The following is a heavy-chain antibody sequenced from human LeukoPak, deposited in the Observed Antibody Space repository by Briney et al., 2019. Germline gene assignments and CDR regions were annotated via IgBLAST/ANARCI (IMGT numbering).Heavy chain of an antibody. CDR3: ARGFGSLRFLEWTKYYMDV. D-gene: IGHD3-3*01. Sequence: GGSLRLSCAASGFTFSSYAMTWVRQAPGKGLEWVSDISGNGDITYYADSVKGRFTISRDNAKNSLYLQMNSLRAEDTAVYYCARGFGSLRFLEWTKYYMDVWGKGTTVTVSS. V-gene: IGHV3-23*01. CDR1: GFTFSSYA. CDR2: ISGNGDIT. J-gene: IGHJ6*03.